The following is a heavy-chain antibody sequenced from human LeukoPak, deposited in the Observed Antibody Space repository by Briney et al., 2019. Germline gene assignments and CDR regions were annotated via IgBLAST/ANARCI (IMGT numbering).Heavy chain of an antibody. CDR3: ARGQTYSGRIFDY. CDR2: TYYRSNKWSS. D-gene: IGHD1-26*01. V-gene: IGHV6-1*01. CDR1: GDSVSSSTAA. J-gene: IGHJ4*02. Sequence: SQTLSLTCAISGDSVSSSTAAWNWVRQSPSRGLEWLGRTYYRSNKWSSDFAEYVKSRITIDPDTSKNQFSLQLNSVTRDDTALYFCARGQTYSGRIFDYWGQGILVTVSS.